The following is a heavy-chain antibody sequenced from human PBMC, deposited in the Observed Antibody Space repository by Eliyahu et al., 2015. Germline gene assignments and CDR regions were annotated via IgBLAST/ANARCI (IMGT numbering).Heavy chain of an antibody. CDR1: GGSMTSSSYF. D-gene: IGHD2-21*01. CDR2: IYYTGST. CDR3: ARHLWSHYFDY. J-gene: IGHJ4*02. V-gene: IGHV4-39*01. Sequence: QLQLQESGPGLVKPSETLSLTCTVSGGSMTSSSYFWGWIRQPPGKGLEWIGTIYYTGSTYYNPSLKSRVTISVDTSKNHFSLKLSSVTAADTAVYYCARHLWSHYFDYWGQGTLVTVSS.